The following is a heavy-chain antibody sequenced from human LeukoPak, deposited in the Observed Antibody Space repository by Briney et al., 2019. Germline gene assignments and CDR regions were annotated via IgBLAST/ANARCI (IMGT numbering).Heavy chain of an antibody. D-gene: IGHD3-10*01. CDR3: ARDSDYYGSGSYARD. Sequence: GRSLRLSCAASGFTFSSYAMHWVRRAPGKGLEWVAVISYDGSNKYYADSVKGRFTISRDNSKNTLYLQMNSLRAEDTAVYYCARDSDYYGSGSYARDWGQGTLVTVSS. CDR1: GFTFSSYA. J-gene: IGHJ4*02. CDR2: ISYDGSNK. V-gene: IGHV3-30-3*01.